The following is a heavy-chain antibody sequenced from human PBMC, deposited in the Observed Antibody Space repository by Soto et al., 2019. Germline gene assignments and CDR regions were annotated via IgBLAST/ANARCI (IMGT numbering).Heavy chain of an antibody. Sequence: SETLSLTCTVSGGSIISGDYYWSWIRQPPGKGLEWIGYIYYSGDTSYNPSLKSRVTISIDTSKNQFSLKLSSVTAADTAVYYCARGGRFQFSNWFDPWGQGTLVTVSS. CDR1: GGSIISGDYY. J-gene: IGHJ5*02. V-gene: IGHV4-30-4*08. CDR2: IYYSGDT. CDR3: ARGGRFQFSNWFDP. D-gene: IGHD3-10*01.